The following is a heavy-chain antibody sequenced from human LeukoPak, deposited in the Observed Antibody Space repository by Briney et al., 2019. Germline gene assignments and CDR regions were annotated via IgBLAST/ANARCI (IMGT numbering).Heavy chain of an antibody. V-gene: IGHV1-8*01. Sequence: GASVKVSCKASGYTFTSYDINWVRQATGQGLEWMGWMNPNSGNTGYAQKFQGRVTITADESTSTAYMELSSLRSEDTAVYYCTRHGTGELFHNWYFDLWGRGTLVTVSS. CDR1: GYTFTSYD. CDR2: MNPNSGNT. D-gene: IGHD3-10*01. CDR3: TRHGTGELFHNWYFDL. J-gene: IGHJ2*01.